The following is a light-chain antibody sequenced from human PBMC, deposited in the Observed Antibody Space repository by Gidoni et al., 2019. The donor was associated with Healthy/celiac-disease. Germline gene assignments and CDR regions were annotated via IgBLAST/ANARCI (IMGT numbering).Light chain of an antibody. CDR2: GNN. CDR3: QSYDSSLSGVV. J-gene: IGLJ3*02. V-gene: IGLV1-40*01. CDR1: SSNIGAGYD. Sequence: QSLLTQPPSVSGAPGQRVTISCTGSSSNIGAGYDVHWYQQFPGTAPKLLIYGNNNRPSGVPDRFSGSKSGTSASLAITGLQAEDEAEYYCQSYDSSLSGVVFGGGTKLTVL.